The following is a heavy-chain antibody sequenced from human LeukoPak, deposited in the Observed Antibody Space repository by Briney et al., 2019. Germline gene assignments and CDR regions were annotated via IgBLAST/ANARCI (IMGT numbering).Heavy chain of an antibody. V-gene: IGHV1-18*01. CDR2: ISGYNGNT. D-gene: IGHD3-10*01. Sequence: ASVKVSCKASGYTFTSYGISWVRQAPGQGLEWMGWISGYNGNTNYENLQGRVTMTTDTSTSTAYMELRSLRSDDTAVYYCARDHGLWFGELSKDFNWFDPWGQGTLVTVSS. CDR3: ARDHGLWFGELSKDFNWFDP. CDR1: GYTFTSYG. J-gene: IGHJ5*02.